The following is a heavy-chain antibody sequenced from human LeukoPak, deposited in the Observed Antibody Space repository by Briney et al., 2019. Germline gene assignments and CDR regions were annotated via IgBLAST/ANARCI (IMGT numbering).Heavy chain of an antibody. CDR3: ARGDIVVLPAGIPHNWFDP. J-gene: IGHJ5*02. D-gene: IGHD2-2*02. CDR1: GYTFTNFD. CDR2: INPNSGGT. V-gene: IGHV1-2*02. Sequence: ASVKVSCKASGYTFTNFDINWVRQAPGQGLEWMGWINPNSGGTNYAQKFQGRVTMTRDTSISTAYMELSRLRSDDTAVYYCARGDIVVLPAGIPHNWFDPWGQGTLVTVSS.